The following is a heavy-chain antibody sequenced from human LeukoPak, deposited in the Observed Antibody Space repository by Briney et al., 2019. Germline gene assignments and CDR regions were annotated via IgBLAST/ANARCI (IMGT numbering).Heavy chain of an antibody. Sequence: SVRVSCKASGGTFSSYAISWVRQDPGQGLEWMGGIIPIFGTANYAQKFQGRVTITTDESTSTAYMELSSLRSEDTAVYYCARERDKGLTGYFDYWGQGTLVTVSS. D-gene: IGHD5-24*01. CDR3: ARERDKGLTGYFDY. J-gene: IGHJ4*02. V-gene: IGHV1-69*05. CDR1: GGTFSSYA. CDR2: IIPIFGTA.